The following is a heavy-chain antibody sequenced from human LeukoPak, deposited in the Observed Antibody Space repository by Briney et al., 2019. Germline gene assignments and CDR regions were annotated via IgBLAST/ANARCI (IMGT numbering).Heavy chain of an antibody. V-gene: IGHV5-51*01. Sequence: GESLKISCKGSGYSFTSYWIGWVRQMPGKGLEWMGIIYPGDSDTRYSPSFQGQVTISADKSISTAYLQWSSLKASDTAMYYCARDRGYSSGWYGAFDIWGQGTMVTVS. D-gene: IGHD6-19*01. CDR2: IYPGDSDT. CDR3: ARDRGYSSGWYGAFDI. CDR1: GYSFTSYW. J-gene: IGHJ3*02.